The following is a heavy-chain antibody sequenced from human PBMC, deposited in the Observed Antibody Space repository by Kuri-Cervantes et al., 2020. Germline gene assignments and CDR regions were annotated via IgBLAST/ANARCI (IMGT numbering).Heavy chain of an antibody. CDR1: GYSISSGYYW. D-gene: IGHD3-22*01. J-gene: IGHJ2*01. V-gene: IGHV2-5*02. CDR3: AHRRTNYYDSSGYYDWYFDL. Sequence: LRLSCAVSGYSISSGYYWGWIRQPPGKGLEWLALIYRDDDKRYSPSLKSRLTITKDTSKNQVVLTMTNMDPVDTATYYCAHRRTNYYDSSGYYDWYFDLWGRGTLVTDSS. CDR2: IYRDDDK.